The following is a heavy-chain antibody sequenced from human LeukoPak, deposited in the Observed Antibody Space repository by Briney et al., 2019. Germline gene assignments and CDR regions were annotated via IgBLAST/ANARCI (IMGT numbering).Heavy chain of an antibody. Sequence: GGSLRLSCAASGFTFSNYGMHWVRQAPGKGLEWVAFIRYDGSNEYCADSVKGRFTISRDNAKNSLYLRMNSLRAEDTAVYYCVRELTAAGAKYFQHWGQGTLVTVSS. D-gene: IGHD6-13*01. CDR3: VRELTAAGAKYFQH. CDR2: IRYDGSNE. CDR1: GFTFSNYG. V-gene: IGHV3-33*08. J-gene: IGHJ1*01.